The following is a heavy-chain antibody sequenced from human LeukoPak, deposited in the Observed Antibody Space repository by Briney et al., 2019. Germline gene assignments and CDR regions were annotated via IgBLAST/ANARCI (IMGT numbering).Heavy chain of an antibody. CDR2: ISYDGSNK. Sequence: GGSLRLSCAASGFTFSSYAMHWVRQAPGKGLEWVAVISYDGSNKYYADSVKGRFTISRDNSENTLYLQMNSLRAEDTAVYYCARLGGFDYWGQGTLVTVSS. V-gene: IGHV3-30-3*01. J-gene: IGHJ4*02. CDR3: ARLGGFDY. CDR1: GFTFSSYA.